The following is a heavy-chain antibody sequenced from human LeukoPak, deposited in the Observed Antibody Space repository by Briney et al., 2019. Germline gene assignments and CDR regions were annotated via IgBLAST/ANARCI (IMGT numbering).Heavy chain of an antibody. CDR1: GFTVSSNY. CDR3: ARGVTDPYYYYMDV. V-gene: IGHV3-48*01. D-gene: IGHD2-8*01. CDR2: ISSSSSTI. J-gene: IGHJ6*03. Sequence: PGGSLRLSCAASGFTVSSNYMSWVRQAPGKGLEWVSYISSSSSTIYYADSVKGRFTISRDNAKNSLYLQMNSLRAEDTAVYYCARGVTDPYYYYMDVWGKGTTVTVSS.